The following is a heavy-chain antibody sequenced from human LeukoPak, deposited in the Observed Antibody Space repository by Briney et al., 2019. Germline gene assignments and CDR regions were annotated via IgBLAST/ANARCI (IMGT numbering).Heavy chain of an antibody. D-gene: IGHD2-15*01. J-gene: IGHJ4*02. CDR1: GFTFSNYW. V-gene: IGHV3-7*01. Sequence: GGSLRLSCAASGFTFSNYWMNWVRQAPGKGLEWVANIKQDGSEKYYVDSVEGRFTVSRDNTKNSLYLQMNSLRAEDTAVYFCTWVDCSGGSCYFASWGQGTQVTVSS. CDR3: TWVDCSGGSCYFAS. CDR2: IKQDGSEK.